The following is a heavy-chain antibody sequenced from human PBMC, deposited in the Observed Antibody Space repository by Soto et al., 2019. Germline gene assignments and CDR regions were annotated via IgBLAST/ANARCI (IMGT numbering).Heavy chain of an antibody. CDR2: IIPILGST. CDR3: AKKNPPGASNQAWLAR. D-gene: IGHD2-8*01. V-gene: IGHV1-69*01. Sequence: QVQLLQSGAELREPGSSVRVSCTPSGGTFVSSAFAWVRQAPGGKIEWMGGIIPILGSTKYAEKFLGRPPIRADDSARPAYLELSSLTFDDTAVYFCAKKNPPGASNQAWLARWGQGTLVTVPT. J-gene: IGHJ4*02. CDR1: GGTFVSSA.